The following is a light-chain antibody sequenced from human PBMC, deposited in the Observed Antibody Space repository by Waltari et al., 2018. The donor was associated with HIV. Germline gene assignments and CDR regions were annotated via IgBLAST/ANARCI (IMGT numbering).Light chain of an antibody. Sequence: QSVVTQPPSASGTPGQRVVISCSGSNSNIGSNSVNWYQQVPGAAPKILIYRDKKRFSGVPDLFSGSKSGTSAALAISELRTGDEADYYCGVWDSSLRGGVFGGGTKLTVL. CDR3: GVWDSSLRGGV. CDR2: RDK. J-gene: IGLJ2*01. V-gene: IGLV1-47*01. CDR1: NSNIGSNS.